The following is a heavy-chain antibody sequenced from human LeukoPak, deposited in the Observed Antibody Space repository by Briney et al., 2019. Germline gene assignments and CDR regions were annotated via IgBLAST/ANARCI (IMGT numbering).Heavy chain of an antibody. V-gene: IGHV3-66*01. D-gene: IGHD3-10*01. CDR2: IYSGGST. J-gene: IGHJ3*02. CDR3: ARDRVPDAFDI. CDR1: GFTVSSNY. Sequence: GGSLRLSCAASGFTVSSNYMSWVRQAPGKGLEWVSVIYSGGSTYYADSVKGRFTISRDNSKNTLYLQMNSLRAEDTAVYYCARDRVPDAFDIWGQGTMVTVSS.